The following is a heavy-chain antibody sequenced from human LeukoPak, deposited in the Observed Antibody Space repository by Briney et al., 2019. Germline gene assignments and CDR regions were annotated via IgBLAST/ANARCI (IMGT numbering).Heavy chain of an antibody. J-gene: IGHJ4*02. V-gene: IGHV4-59*01. D-gene: IGHD6-19*01. CDR2: IYYSGST. CDR1: GGSISNYY. CDR3: ARGSGWYFY. Sequence: SETLSLTCTVSGGSISNYYWSWIRQPPGKGLEWIGYIYYSGSTNYNPSLKSRSTISVDTSKSQLSLKLSSVTAADTAVYYCARGSGWYFYWGQGTLVTVSS.